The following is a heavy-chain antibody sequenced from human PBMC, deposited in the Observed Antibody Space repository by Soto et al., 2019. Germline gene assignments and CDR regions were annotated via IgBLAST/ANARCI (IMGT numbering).Heavy chain of an antibody. CDR3: ARDHFSGWYGYFDY. J-gene: IGHJ4*02. D-gene: IGHD6-19*01. Sequence: GASVKVSCAACGYRITGYYMHWVRQAPGQGLEWMGWINPNSGGTNYAQKFQGWVTMTRDTSISTAYMELGRPRSDDTAVYYCARDHFSGWYGYFDYWGQGTLVTVSS. CDR2: INPNSGGT. V-gene: IGHV1-2*04. CDR1: GYRITGYY.